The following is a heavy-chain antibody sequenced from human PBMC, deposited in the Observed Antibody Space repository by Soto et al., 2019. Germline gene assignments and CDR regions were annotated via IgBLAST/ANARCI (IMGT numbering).Heavy chain of an antibody. V-gene: IGHV1-58*01. J-gene: IGHJ6*02. D-gene: IGHD3-22*01. CDR3: AAGPYYYDSSGYYPLYYYYYGMDV. Sequence: SVQVSCKACRFPFTSSAVQWVRQARGQRLEWIGWIVVGSGNTNYAQKFQERVTITRDMSTSTAYMELSSLRSEDTAVYYCAAGPYYYDSSGYYPLYYYYYGMDVWGQGTTVTVSS. CDR1: RFPFTSSA. CDR2: IVVGSGNT.